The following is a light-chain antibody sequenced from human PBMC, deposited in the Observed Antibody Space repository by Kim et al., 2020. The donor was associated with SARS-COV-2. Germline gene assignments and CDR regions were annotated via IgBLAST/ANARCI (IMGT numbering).Light chain of an antibody. J-gene: IGLJ3*02. CDR2: LNSDGSH. CDR1: SGHSSNA. CDR3: QTWGTGIWV. Sequence: ASVKLTCTLSSGHSSNAIAWHKQQPEKGPRYLMKLNSDGSHTKGDGIPDRFSGSSSGAERYLTISSLQSEDEADYYCQTWGTGIWVFGGGTQLTVL. V-gene: IGLV4-69*01.